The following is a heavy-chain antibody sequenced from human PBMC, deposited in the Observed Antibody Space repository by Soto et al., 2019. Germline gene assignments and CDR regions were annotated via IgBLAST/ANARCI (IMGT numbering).Heavy chain of an antibody. CDR2: IYSGGDT. J-gene: IGHJ3*02. CDR1: GLTVSGTY. Sequence: VQLVESGGGLVQPGGSLRLSCAASGLTVSGTYMTWVRQAPGKGLEWVSLIYSGGDTYYADSVKGRFSVSRHSADNTVYLQMISLRPEDTAVYYCAKLASSRAFDIWGQGTMVTVSS. D-gene: IGHD1-7*01. CDR3: AKLASSRAFDI. V-gene: IGHV3-53*04.